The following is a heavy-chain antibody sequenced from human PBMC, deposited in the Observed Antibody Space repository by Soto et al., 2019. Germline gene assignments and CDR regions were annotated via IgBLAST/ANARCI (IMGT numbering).Heavy chain of an antibody. J-gene: IGHJ4*02. V-gene: IGHV4-59*08. D-gene: IGHD6-19*01. CDR3: ATFPSGSAAY. Sequence: SETLSLTCTVSGGSISSYYWSWIRQPPGKGLEWIGYIYYSGSTNYNPSLKSRVTISVDTSKNQFSLKLSSVTAADTAVYYCATFPSGSAAYWGQGTLVTVSS. CDR2: IYYSGST. CDR1: GGSISSYY.